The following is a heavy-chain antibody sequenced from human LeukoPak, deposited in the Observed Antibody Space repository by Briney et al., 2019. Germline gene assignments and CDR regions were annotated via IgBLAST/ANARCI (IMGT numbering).Heavy chain of an antibody. J-gene: IGHJ4*02. CDR1: GGTFSSYA. D-gene: IGHD3-22*01. CDR2: IIPIFGTA. CDR3: ARGSYYYDSSGLLCDY. Sequence: SVKVSCKASGGTFSSYAISWVRQAPGQGLEWMGGIIPIFGTANYAQKFQGRVTITADESTSTAYMELSSLRSEDTAVYYCARGSYYYDSSGLLCDYWGQGTLVTVSS. V-gene: IGHV1-69*13.